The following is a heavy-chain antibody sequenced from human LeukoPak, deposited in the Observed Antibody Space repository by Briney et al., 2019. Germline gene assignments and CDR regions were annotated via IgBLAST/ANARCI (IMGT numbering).Heavy chain of an antibody. CDR1: GGSISSYY. Sequence: SETLSLTCTVSGGSISSYYWSWIRQPPGKGLEWIGYIYYSGSTNYNPSLKSRVTISVDTSKNQFSLKLSSATAADTAVYYCARSLPSGYYFYWGQGTLVTVSS. J-gene: IGHJ4*02. CDR3: ARSLPSGYYFY. CDR2: IYYSGST. V-gene: IGHV4-59*01. D-gene: IGHD3-22*01.